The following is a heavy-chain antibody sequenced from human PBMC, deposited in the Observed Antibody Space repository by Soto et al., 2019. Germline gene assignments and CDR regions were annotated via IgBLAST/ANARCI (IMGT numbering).Heavy chain of an antibody. CDR3: ARAPHSSSLPDYYYYGMDV. J-gene: IGHJ6*02. D-gene: IGHD6-13*01. V-gene: IGHV3-74*01. CDR1: GFTFSSYW. Sequence: GGSLRLSCAASGFTFSSYWMHWVRQAPGKGLVWVSRINSDGSSTSYADSVKGRFTISRDNAKNTLYLQMNSLRAEDTAVYYCARAPHSSSLPDYYYYGMDVWGQGTTVTVS. CDR2: INSDGSST.